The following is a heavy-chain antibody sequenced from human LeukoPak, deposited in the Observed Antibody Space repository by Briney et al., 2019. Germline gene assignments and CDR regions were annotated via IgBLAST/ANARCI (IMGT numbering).Heavy chain of an antibody. CDR2: INHSGST. D-gene: IGHD7-27*01. Sequence: PSETLSLTCAVYGGSFSGYYWSWIRQPPGKGLKWIGEINHSGSTNYHPSLKSRVTISLDTSKNQFSLKLRSVTAAGTAVYYCARGELGISAFDIWGQGTMVTVSS. V-gene: IGHV4-34*01. CDR3: ARGELGISAFDI. CDR1: GGSFSGYY. J-gene: IGHJ3*02.